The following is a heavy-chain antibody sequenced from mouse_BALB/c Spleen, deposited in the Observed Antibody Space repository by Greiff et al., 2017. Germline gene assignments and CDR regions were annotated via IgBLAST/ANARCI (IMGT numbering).Heavy chain of an antibody. J-gene: IGHJ2*01. CDR3: ARAPLITTATDDFDY. Sequence: EVKVVESGGGLVQPGGSMKLSCVASGFTFSNYFMNWVRQSPEQGLEWVAEISLKSNNSATHYGESVKGRFTISRDDSKSSVYLQMNNSRAGDTGKYYCARAPLITTATDDFDYWGQGTTLTVSS. D-gene: IGHD1-2*01. CDR2: ISLKSNNSAT. CDR1: GFTFSNYF. V-gene: IGHV6-6*02.